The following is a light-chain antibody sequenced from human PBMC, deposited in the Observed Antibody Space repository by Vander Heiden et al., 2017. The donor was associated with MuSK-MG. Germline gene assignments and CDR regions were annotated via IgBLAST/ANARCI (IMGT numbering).Light chain of an antibody. V-gene: IGKV4-1*01. Sequence: IVMTQSPDARAVSLGERATISCKASQSVLYRSNNKNYLDWYQHKTGQPPKLLISWASNREYGVPDRFNGSGSGTDFNLTISNLQAEDVAVYYWQQDHSMYTFGQGTKLEI. CDR3: QQDHSMYT. J-gene: IGKJ2*01. CDR1: QSVLYRSNNKNY. CDR2: WAS.